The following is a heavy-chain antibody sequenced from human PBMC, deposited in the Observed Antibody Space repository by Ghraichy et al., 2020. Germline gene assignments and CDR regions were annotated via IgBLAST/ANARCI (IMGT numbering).Heavy chain of an antibody. V-gene: IGHV4-39*07. J-gene: IGHJ4*02. Sequence: SETLSLTCTVSGGSISSSSYYWGWIRQPPGKGLEWIGSIYYSGSTYYNPSLKSRVTISVDTSKNQFSLKLSSVTAADTAMYYCARYNIELGSFDYWGLGTLVTVSS. CDR3: ARYNIELGSFDY. CDR1: GGSISSSSYY. CDR2: IYYSGST. D-gene: IGHD7-27*01.